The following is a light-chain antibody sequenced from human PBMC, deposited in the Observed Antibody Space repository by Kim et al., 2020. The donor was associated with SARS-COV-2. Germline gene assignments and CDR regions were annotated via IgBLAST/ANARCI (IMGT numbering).Light chain of an antibody. CDR3: QQLNSYPWT. CDR1: QGISSY. Sequence: IQLTQSPSSLSASVGDRVTITCRASQGISSYLAWYQHHPGKAPKLLIYGASTLQSGVPPKFSGSGSGTDFTLTISSLRPEDFATYYCQQLNSYPWTFGQGTKVEIK. J-gene: IGKJ1*01. CDR2: GAS. V-gene: IGKV1-9*01.